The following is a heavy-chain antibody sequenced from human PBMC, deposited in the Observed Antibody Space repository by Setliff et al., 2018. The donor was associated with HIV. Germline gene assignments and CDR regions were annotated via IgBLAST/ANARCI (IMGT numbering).Heavy chain of an antibody. Sequence: PSETLSLTCSVSGGSITGYYWSWIRQPAGKDMEWIGRSGDTIYNPSLESRVTISVDTSRNQFSLRLSSVTAADTAVYYCARHRAQRGSGTYYDDWFDPWGQGTLVTVSS. CDR3: ARHRAQRGSGTYYDDWFDP. CDR1: GGSITGYY. D-gene: IGHD3-10*01. V-gene: IGHV4-4*07. CDR2: SGDT. J-gene: IGHJ5*02.